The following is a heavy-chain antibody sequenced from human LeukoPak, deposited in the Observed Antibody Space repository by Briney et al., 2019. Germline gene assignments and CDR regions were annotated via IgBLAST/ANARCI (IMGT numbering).Heavy chain of an antibody. J-gene: IGHJ4*02. V-gene: IGHV4-39*01. CDR3: ARHAGQWLTYFDY. CDR1: GGSFSSSSYS. CDR2: IYYSGST. Sequence: SETLSLTCSVSGGSFSSSSYSWGWIRQPPGKGLEWIGTIYYSGSTYYNPSLKSRVTISVDTSKSQFSLRLSSVTAADTAAYYCARHAGQWLTYFDYWGQGTLVTVSS. D-gene: IGHD6-19*01.